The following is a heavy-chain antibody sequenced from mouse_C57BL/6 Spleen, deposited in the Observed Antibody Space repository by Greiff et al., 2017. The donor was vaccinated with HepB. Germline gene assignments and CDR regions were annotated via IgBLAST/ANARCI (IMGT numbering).Heavy chain of an antibody. V-gene: IGHV7-1*01. CDR3: ARDYSAMDY. J-gene: IGHJ4*01. CDR2: SRNKANDYTT. Sequence: VKLMESGGGLVQSGRSLRLSCATSGFTFSDFYMEWVRQAPGKGLEWIAASRNKANDYTTEYSASVKGRFIVSRDTSQSILYLQMNALRAEDTAIYYCARDYSAMDYWGQGTSVTVSS. CDR1: GFTFSDFY.